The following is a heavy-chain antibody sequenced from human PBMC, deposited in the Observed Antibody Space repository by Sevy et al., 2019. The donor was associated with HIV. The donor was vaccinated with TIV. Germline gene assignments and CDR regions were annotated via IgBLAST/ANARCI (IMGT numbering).Heavy chain of an antibody. CDR3: AREGCTKPHDY. V-gene: IGHV3-23*01. D-gene: IGHD2-8*01. CDR1: GFTFSKYS. J-gene: IGHJ4*02. Sequence: GGSLRLSCEASGFTFSKYSMSWVRQAPGKGLEWVSTFSFGCGRINYADSVKGRFTISRVDSKTTLYLQMNSLRAEDTAVYYCAREGCTKPHDYWGQGTLVTVSS. CDR2: FSFGCGRI.